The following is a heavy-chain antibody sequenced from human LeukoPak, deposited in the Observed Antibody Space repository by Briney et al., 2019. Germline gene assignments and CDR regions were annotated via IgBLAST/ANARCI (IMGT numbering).Heavy chain of an antibody. V-gene: IGHV3-30*04. CDR3: AAALAY. CDR2: ISYDGNNK. Sequence: GSLRLSCAASGFTFSSYTMHWVRQAPGKGLEWVAIISYDGNNKYYAASVKGRFTISRDNSKNTLYLQMNSLRAEDTAVYYAAAALAYWGQGTLVTVSS. J-gene: IGHJ4*02. CDR1: GFTFSSYT. D-gene: IGHD6-13*01.